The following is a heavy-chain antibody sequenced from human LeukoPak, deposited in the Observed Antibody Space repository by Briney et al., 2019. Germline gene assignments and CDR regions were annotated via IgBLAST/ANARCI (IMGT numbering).Heavy chain of an antibody. V-gene: IGHV1-69*13. D-gene: IGHD3-10*01. CDR3: ARERSYFGSGRSLNFDP. CDR2: IIPIFGTA. Sequence: ASVKVSCKASGGTFSSYAISWVRQAPGQGLEWMGGIIPIFGTANYAQKFQGRVTITADESTSTAYMELSSLRSEDTAVYYCARERSYFGSGRSLNFDPWGQGTLVIVSS. J-gene: IGHJ5*02. CDR1: GGTFSSYA.